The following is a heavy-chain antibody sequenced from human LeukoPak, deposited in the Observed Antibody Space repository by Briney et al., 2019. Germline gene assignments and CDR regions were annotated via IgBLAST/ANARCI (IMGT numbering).Heavy chain of an antibody. CDR1: GFSVSENY. J-gene: IGHJ4*02. V-gene: IGHV3-53*01. CDR3: VKSCGGTGGPGIRYFDF. Sequence: GGSLRLSCAASGFSVSENYIHWVRQPQGKGLEWVSVIYTGGSAHYSASVKGRFTMSRDNSKSTLSLPMTSLRTEDTAIYYCVKSCGGTGGPGIRYFDFWGRGTVVSVSS. CDR2: IYTGGSA. D-gene: IGHD6-13*01.